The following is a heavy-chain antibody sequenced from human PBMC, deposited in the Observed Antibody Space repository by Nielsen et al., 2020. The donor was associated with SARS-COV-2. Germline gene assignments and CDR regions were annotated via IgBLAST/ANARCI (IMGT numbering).Heavy chain of an antibody. D-gene: IGHD3-9*01. CDR2: IYYSGST. J-gene: IGHJ4*02. CDR1: GGSISSSNW. Sequence: SETLSLTCAVSGGSISSSNWWSWVRQPPGKGLEWIGSIYYSGSTYYNPSLKSRVTISVDTSKNQFSLKLSSVTAADTAVHYCARLPHYDILTGYPGYFDYWGQGTLVTVSS. CDR3: ARLPHYDILTGYPGYFDY. V-gene: IGHV4-39*01.